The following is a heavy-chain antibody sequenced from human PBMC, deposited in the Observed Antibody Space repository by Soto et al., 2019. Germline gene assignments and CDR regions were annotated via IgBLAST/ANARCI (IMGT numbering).Heavy chain of an antibody. Sequence: QVQLVQSGAEVKKPGASVKVSCKASEYTFISHYLHWVRQAPGQGLEWMGVINPIGGRTRYAQKFQGRFSMTRDTSTSEVYMELSCLRCAVDTAVYYCARDGTIQLLYGMDVGGQGTTVTVSS. CDR3: ARDGTIQLLYGMDV. CDR1: EYTFISHY. J-gene: IGHJ6*02. V-gene: IGHV1-46*01. D-gene: IGHD1-1*01. CDR2: INPIGGRT.